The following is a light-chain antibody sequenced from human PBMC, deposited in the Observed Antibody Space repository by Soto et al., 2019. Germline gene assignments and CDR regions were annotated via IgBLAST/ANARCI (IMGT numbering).Light chain of an antibody. J-gene: IGLJ1*01. CDR2: EVS. CDR3: NSFTSSNTLPYV. V-gene: IGLV2-14*01. CDR1: NSDIGSYNY. Sequence: QSVLTQPRSVSGSPGQSVTISCTGTNSDIGSYNYVSWYLQHPGKAPKLIVFEVSNRPSGISDRFSGSKSGNTAYLTISGLQTEDEAVYYCNSFTSSNTLPYVFGTGTKVTVL.